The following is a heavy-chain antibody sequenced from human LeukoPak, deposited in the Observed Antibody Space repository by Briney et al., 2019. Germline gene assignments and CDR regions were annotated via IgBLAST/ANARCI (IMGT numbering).Heavy chain of an antibody. CDR2: INSDGSDT. CDR1: GFAFSGYW. CDR3: ARGGAYNYEPLDY. Sequence: GGSLRPSCAASGFAFSGYWIYRVRQAPGKGLVWVSRINSDGSDTTHADSVKGRFTISRDNAENTLYLQMNSLRAEDTAVYYCARGGAYNYEPLDYWGQGTLVTVSS. V-gene: IGHV3-74*01. J-gene: IGHJ4*02. D-gene: IGHD5-18*01.